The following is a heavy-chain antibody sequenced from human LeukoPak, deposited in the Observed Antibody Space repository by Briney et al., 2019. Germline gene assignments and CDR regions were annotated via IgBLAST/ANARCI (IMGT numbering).Heavy chain of an antibody. V-gene: IGHV4-34*09. Sequence: SETLSLTCAVYGGSFSGYYWSWIRQPPGKGLEWIGEINHSGSTNYNPSLKSRVTISVDTSKNQFSLKLSSVTAADTAVYYCARGSGGSCYDYWGQGTLVTVSS. CDR2: INHSGST. CDR3: ARGSGGSCYDY. J-gene: IGHJ4*02. D-gene: IGHD2-15*01. CDR1: GGSFSGYY.